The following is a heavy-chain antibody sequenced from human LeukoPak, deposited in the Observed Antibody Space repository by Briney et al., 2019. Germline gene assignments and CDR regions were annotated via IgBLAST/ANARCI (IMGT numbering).Heavy chain of an antibody. Sequence: PSETLSLTCTVSGGSISSYYWSWIRQPPGKGLEWIGYIYYSGSTNYNPSLKSRVTISVDTSKNQFSLKLSSVTAADTAVYYCARDRPRDGYRYLDYWGQGTLVTVSS. J-gene: IGHJ4*02. CDR3: ARDRPRDGYRYLDY. D-gene: IGHD5-24*01. CDR2: IYYSGST. CDR1: GGSISSYY. V-gene: IGHV4-59*01.